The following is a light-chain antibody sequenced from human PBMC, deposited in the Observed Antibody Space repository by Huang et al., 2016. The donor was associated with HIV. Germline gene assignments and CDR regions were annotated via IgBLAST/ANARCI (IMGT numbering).Light chain of an antibody. CDR3: QQFNNWPPRFT. J-gene: IGKJ3*01. V-gene: IGKV3-15*01. Sequence: EIVMTQSPATLSVSPGERATLSCRASQNIGDNLTWYQHKPGQAPRLLIYGASTRATGIPPRFSGSGSGTEFTLTISGLESEDFAVYYCQQFNNWPPRFTFGPRTTVDVK. CDR1: QNIGDN. CDR2: GAS.